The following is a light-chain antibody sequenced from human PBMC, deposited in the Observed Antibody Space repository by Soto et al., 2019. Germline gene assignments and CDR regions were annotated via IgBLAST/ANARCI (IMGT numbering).Light chain of an antibody. J-gene: IGKJ4*01. CDR3: QQSSDWPST. Sequence: PGERSTLYCRASQTVGRYLAWYQQKTGHAPRLLIYDASKRATGIAARFSGSGSGTDFTLTISSLEPEDFAVYYCQQSSDWPSTFGGGTKVQIK. CDR2: DAS. V-gene: IGKV3-11*01. CDR1: QTVGRY.